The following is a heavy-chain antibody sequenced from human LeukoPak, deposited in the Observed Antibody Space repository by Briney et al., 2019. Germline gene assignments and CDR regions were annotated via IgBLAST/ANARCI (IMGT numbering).Heavy chain of an antibody. CDR3: ARDRAHDPFSENGMDV. D-gene: IGHD1-1*01. J-gene: IGHJ6*02. CDR2: INPNSGGT. Sequence: ASVKVSCKASGYTFTGYYMHWVRQAPGQGLEWMGWINPNSGGTNYAQKFQGRVTMTRVTSISTAYMELSRLRSDDTAVYYCARDRAHDPFSENGMDVWGQGTTVTVSS. CDR1: GYTFTGYY. V-gene: IGHV1-2*02.